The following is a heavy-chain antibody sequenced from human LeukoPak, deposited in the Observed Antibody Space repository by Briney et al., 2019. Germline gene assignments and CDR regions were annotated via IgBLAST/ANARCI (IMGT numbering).Heavy chain of an antibody. D-gene: IGHD6-19*01. V-gene: IGHV3-11*06. Sequence: PGGSLRLSCAASGFTFSDYYMSWIRQAPGKGLEWVSYISSSDTYTNYADSVKGRFTISRDNAKNSLYLQMNSLRAEDTAVYYCATDLRDSSGFDFWGQGTLVTVSS. CDR3: ATDLRDSSGFDF. CDR2: ISSSDTYT. CDR1: GFTFSDYY. J-gene: IGHJ4*02.